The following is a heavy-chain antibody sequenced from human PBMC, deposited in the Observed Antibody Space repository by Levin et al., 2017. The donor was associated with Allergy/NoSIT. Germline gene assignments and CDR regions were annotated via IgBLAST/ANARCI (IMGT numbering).Heavy chain of an antibody. Sequence: GGSLRLSCTASGFTFADYTMSWFRQAPGKGLEWVGFIRSNGHGGTTEYAASVRGRFTISRDDSENTAYLQMNSLKTEDTAVYYCARDFTVIVVLRSSPPLGYWGQGTLVTVSS. J-gene: IGHJ4*02. V-gene: IGHV3-49*03. CDR3: ARDFTVIVVLRSSPPLGY. CDR1: GFTFADYT. D-gene: IGHD3-22*01. CDR2: IRSNGHGGTT.